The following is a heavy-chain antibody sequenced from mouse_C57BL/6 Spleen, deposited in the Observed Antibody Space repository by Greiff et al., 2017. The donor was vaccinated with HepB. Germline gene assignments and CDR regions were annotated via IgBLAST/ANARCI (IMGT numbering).Heavy chain of an antibody. CDR3: ARGDLRYYGSSSYWYFDV. D-gene: IGHD1-1*01. CDR2: ISSGGSYT. CDR1: GFTFSSYG. J-gene: IGHJ1*03. Sequence: EVKLVESGGDLVKPGGSLKLSCAASGFTFSSYGMSWVRQTPDKRLEWVATISSGGSYTYYPDSVKGRFTISIDNAKNTLYLQMHSLKSEDTAMYYCARGDLRYYGSSSYWYFDVWGKGTTVTVSS. V-gene: IGHV5-6*01.